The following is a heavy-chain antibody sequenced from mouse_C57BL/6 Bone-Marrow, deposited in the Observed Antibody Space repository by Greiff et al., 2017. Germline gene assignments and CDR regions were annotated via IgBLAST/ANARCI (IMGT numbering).Heavy chain of an antibody. D-gene: IGHD2-5*01. CDR3: PRERSIVTFDY. J-gene: IGHJ2*01. V-gene: IGHV1-85*01. CDR1: GYTFTSYD. CDR2: IYPRDGST. Sequence: VQLQQSGPELVKPGASVKLSCKASGYTFTSYDLNWVKQRPGQGLEWIGWIYPRDGSTKYNEKFKGKATLTVDPSSITAYMELHTLTSSDSAVYFSPRERSIVTFDYWGQGTTLIVSS.